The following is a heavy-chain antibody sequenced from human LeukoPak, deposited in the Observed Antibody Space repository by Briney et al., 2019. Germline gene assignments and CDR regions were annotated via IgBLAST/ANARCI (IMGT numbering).Heavy chain of an antibody. CDR2: MKEDGSDI. D-gene: IGHD6-19*01. J-gene: IGHJ5*02. Sequence: GGSLRLSCAASGFTFDDYTMSWVRQAPGKGLEWVAKMKEDGSDIHYVDSVRGRFSISRDNAKDSLDSQMNGLRVDDTAVYYCARGGAVAGRFDPWGQGTQVTVSS. CDR1: GFTFDDYT. V-gene: IGHV3-7*01. CDR3: ARGGAVAGRFDP.